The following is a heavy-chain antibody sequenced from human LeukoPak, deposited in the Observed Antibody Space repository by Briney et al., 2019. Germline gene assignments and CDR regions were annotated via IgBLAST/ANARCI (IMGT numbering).Heavy chain of an antibody. J-gene: IGHJ6*01. V-gene: IGHV3-30*18. CDR1: GFTFSSYG. D-gene: IGHD2-2*01. CDR3: AKDIVVVPVAARNDYYYYGMDV. Sequence: AGSLRLYCAASGFTFSSYGMHWVRQAPGKGLEWVSVISYDGSNKYYVDSVKGRFTISRDNSKNTLYLQMNSLRAEDTSVYYCAKDIVVVPVAARNDYYYYGMDVWGQGTTVSVSS. CDR2: ISYDGSNK.